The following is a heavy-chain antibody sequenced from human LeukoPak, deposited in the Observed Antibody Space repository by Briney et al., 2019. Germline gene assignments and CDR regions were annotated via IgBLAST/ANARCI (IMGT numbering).Heavy chain of an antibody. CDR1: GFTFSNYW. D-gene: IGHD1-26*01. J-gene: IGHJ4*02. CDR3: AKPSTPIVSYYFDF. CDR2: IKQDGSEK. Sequence: GGSLRLSCAASGFTFSNYWMIWVRRAPGGGLQWVANIKQDGSEKSYADSVKGRFTISRDNSKNTLDLQMNSLRAEDTAVYYCAKPSTPIVSYYFDFWGQGTLVTVSS. V-gene: IGHV3-7*02.